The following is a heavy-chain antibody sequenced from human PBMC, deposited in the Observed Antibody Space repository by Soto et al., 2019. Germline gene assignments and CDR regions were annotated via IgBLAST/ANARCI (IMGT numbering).Heavy chain of an antibody. CDR2: INHSGST. CDR1: GGSFSGYY. J-gene: IGHJ6*03. V-gene: IGHV4-34*01. Sequence: SETQSLTCAVYGGSFSGYYWSWIRQPPGKGLEWIGEINHSGSTNYNPSLKSRVTISVDTSKNQFSLKLSSVTAADTAVYYCARVHKCSGGSCYQYYYYYYYMDVWGKGTTVTVSS. D-gene: IGHD2-15*01. CDR3: ARVHKCSGGSCYQYYYYYYYMDV.